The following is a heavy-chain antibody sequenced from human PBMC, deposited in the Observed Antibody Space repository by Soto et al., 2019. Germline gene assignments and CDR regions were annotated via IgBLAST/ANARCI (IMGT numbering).Heavy chain of an antibody. Sequence: SQTLSLTCAISGDSVSSNSAAWNWIRQSPSRGLEWLGRTSYRSKWYNDYAVSVKSRITINPDTSKNQFSLQLNSVTPEDTAVYYCARDLAPTTVTTYYFDYWGQGTLVTVSS. D-gene: IGHD4-17*01. CDR3: ARDLAPTTVTTYYFDY. CDR2: TSYRSKWYN. V-gene: IGHV6-1*01. CDR1: GDSVSSNSAA. J-gene: IGHJ4*02.